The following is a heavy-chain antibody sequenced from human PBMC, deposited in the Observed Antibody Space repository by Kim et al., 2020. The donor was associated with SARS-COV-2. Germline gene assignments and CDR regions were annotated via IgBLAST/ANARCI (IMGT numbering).Heavy chain of an antibody. D-gene: IGHD1-26*01. CDR2: INTSDGIT. V-gene: IGHV1-46*01. Sequence: ASVKVSCKASGYTFTSYFMHWVRQAPGQGLEWMGIINTSDGITNYAQKFQGRVTMTRDTSTSTVYMELSSLRSEDTAVYYCTKYSGRNPFDYWGLGTLVTVSS. J-gene: IGHJ4*02. CDR3: TKYSGRNPFDY. CDR1: GYTFTSYF.